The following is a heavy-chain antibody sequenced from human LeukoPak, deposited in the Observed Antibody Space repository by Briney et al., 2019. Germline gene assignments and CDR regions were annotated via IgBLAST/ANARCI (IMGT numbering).Heavy chain of an antibody. CDR3: AREEGFDY. J-gene: IGHJ4*02. V-gene: IGHV3-48*01. Sequence: PGGSLRLSCAASGFTFRSYNMNWVHQAPGKGLEWVSFISSTSNTIYYADSVKGRFTISGDNAKNSLYLQMNSLRAEDTAAYYCAREEGFDYWGQGTLVTVSS. CDR2: ISSTSNTI. CDR1: GFTFRSYN.